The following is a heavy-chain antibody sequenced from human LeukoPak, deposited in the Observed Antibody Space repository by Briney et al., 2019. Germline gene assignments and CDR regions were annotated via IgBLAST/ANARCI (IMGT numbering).Heavy chain of an antibody. D-gene: IGHD1-26*01. V-gene: IGHV4-39*01. CDR1: GGSISSSSYY. CDR3: ARQWDPLAYSWFDP. Sequence: SETLSLTCTVSGGSISSSSYYWGWIRQPPGTGLEWIGSIYYSGSTYYNPSLKSRVTISVDTSKNQFSLKLSSVTAADTAVYYCARQWDPLAYSWFDPWGQGTLVTVSS. J-gene: IGHJ5*02. CDR2: IYYSGST.